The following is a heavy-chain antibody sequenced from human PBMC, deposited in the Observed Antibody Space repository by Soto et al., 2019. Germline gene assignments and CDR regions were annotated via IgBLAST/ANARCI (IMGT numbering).Heavy chain of an antibody. J-gene: IGHJ3*02. CDR1: GGSFSGYY. CDR2: INHSGST. D-gene: IGHD6-19*01. CDR3: ARRPTTIAVAGITHAFDI. Sequence: SESLSLTCAVYGGSFSGYYWSWIRQPPGKGLEWIGEINHSGSTNYNPSLKSRVTISVDTSKNQFSLKLSSVTAADTAVYYCARRPTTIAVAGITHAFDIWGQGTMVTVSS. V-gene: IGHV4-34*01.